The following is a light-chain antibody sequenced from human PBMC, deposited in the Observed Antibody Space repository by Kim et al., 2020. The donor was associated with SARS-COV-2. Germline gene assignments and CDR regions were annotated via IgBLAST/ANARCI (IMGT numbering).Light chain of an antibody. J-gene: IGLJ2*01. CDR2: EDN. V-gene: IGLV6-57*03. CDR1: SGSIASNY. Sequence: TVTISCTRSSGSIASNYVQWYQQRPGSAPTIVIYEDNQRPSGVPDRFSGSIDSSSNSASLTISGLKTEDEVDYYCQSYDSSNPVVFGGGTQLTVL. CDR3: QSYDSSNPVV.